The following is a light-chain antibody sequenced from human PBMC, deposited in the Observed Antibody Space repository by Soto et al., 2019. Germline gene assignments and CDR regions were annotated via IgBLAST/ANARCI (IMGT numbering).Light chain of an antibody. CDR3: SSYTTSSAWV. Sequence: QSVLTQPASVSGSPGQSITISCTGTSSDVGGYNYVSWYQHHPGKAPKLLIYEVTNRPSGVSKRFSGSKSGNTASLTISGLQAEDEANYYCSSYTTSSAWVFGGGTQLTVL. CDR1: SSDVGGYNY. CDR2: EVT. V-gene: IGLV2-14*01. J-gene: IGLJ3*02.